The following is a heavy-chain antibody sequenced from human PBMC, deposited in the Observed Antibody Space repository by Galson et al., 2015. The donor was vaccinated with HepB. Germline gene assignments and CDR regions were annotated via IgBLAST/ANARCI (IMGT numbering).Heavy chain of an antibody. J-gene: IGHJ4*02. D-gene: IGHD3-3*01. CDR3: ARDHLTIFGVDQPDY. V-gene: IGHV1-3*01. CDR1: GYTFTSYA. CDR2: INAGNGNT. Sequence: SVKVSCKASGYTFTSYAMHWVRQAPEQRLEWMGWINAGNGNTKYSRKFQGRVTITRDTSASTAYMELSSLRSEDTAVYYCARDHLTIFGVDQPDYWGQGTLVTVSS.